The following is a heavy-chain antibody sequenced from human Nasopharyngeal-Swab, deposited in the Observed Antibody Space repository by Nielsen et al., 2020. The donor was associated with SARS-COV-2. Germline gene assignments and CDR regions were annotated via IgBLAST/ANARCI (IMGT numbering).Heavy chain of an antibody. Sequence: SETLSLPCAVYGGSFSGYYWSWIREPPGKGREWIGEINHSGSTNYNPSLKSRVTISVDTSKNQFSLKLSSVTAADTAVYYCARGGRITIFGVVIRGHYYYYMDVWGKGTTVTVSS. J-gene: IGHJ6*03. CDR2: INHSGST. CDR1: GGSFSGYY. CDR3: ARGGRITIFGVVIRGHYYYYMDV. V-gene: IGHV4-34*01. D-gene: IGHD3-3*01.